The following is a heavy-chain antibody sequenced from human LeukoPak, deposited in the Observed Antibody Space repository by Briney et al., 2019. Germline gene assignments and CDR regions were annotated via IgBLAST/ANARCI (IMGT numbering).Heavy chain of an antibody. D-gene: IGHD3-10*01. Sequence: PGGSLRLSCAVSGFTVSSNYMSWVRQAPGKGLEWVSVIYSGGSTYYADSVKGRFTISRDNSKNTLYLQMNSLRAEDTAVDYCARDIGEWFGERWAFDDYWGQGTLVTVSS. CDR1: GFTVSSNY. CDR2: IYSGGST. J-gene: IGHJ4*02. V-gene: IGHV3-53*01. CDR3: ARDIGEWFGERWAFDDY.